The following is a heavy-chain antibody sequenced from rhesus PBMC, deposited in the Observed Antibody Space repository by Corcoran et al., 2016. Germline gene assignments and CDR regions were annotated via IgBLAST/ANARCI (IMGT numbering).Heavy chain of an antibody. CDR3: ARGPTVTYFDY. Sequence: QVQLQESGPGLVKPSETLSLTCAVSGGSISDSYYWNWIRQPPGKGLEWIGKICGSMGSTYYHPSLKSRVTISKDTSKNQFSLKLSSVTAADTAVYYCARGPTVTYFDYWGQGVLVTVSS. CDR2: ICGSMGST. V-gene: IGHV4S7*01. CDR1: GGSISDSYY. J-gene: IGHJ4*01. D-gene: IGHD4-23*01.